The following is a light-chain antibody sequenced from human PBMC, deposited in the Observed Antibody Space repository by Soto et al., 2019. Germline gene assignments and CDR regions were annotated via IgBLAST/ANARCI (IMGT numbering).Light chain of an antibody. CDR2: MGS. CDR3: IQALQTPLT. V-gene: IGKV2-28*01. Sequence: DPVMTQSPLSLSVIPGEPASISCRSSQSLLHRNGHNYLDWYLQKPGQSPQLLIYMGSHRASGVPDRFSGSGSGTDFTLKISSVEAEDVGTYYCIQALQTPLTFGGGTKVEIK. J-gene: IGKJ4*01. CDR1: QSLLHRNGHNY.